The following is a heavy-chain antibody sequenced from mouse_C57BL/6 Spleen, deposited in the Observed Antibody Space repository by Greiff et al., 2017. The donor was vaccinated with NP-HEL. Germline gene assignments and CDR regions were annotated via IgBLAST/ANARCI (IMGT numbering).Heavy chain of an antibody. J-gene: IGHJ3*01. D-gene: IGHD2-4*01. V-gene: IGHV1-22*01. CDR3: ARGEFYDYDWFAY. CDR2: INPNNGGT. Sequence: EVQLQQSGPELVKPGASVKMSCKASGYTFTDYNMHWVKQSHGKSLEWIGYINPNNGGTSYNQKFKGKATLTVNKSSSTAYMELRSLTSEDSAVYYCARGEFYDYDWFAYWGQGTLVTVSA. CDR1: GYTFTDYN.